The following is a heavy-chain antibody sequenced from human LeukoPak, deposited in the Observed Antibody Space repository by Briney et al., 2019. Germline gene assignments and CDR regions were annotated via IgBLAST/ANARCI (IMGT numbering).Heavy chain of an antibody. V-gene: IGHV3-48*04. J-gene: IGHJ4*02. D-gene: IGHD4-11*01. Sequence: PGGSLRLSCAASGFIFSSYGMNWVRQAPGKGLEWIAYIIGSSNTIYYADSVKGRFTISRDNAKNSLYLQMNSLRADDTAVYYCARERTTIVSGTTIGAYWGQGTQVTVYS. CDR1: GFIFSSYG. CDR3: ARERTTIVSGTTIGAY. CDR2: IIGSSNTI.